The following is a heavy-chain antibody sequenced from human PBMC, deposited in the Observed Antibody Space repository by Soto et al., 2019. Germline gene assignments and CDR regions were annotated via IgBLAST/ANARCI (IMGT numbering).Heavy chain of an antibody. Sequence: SETLSLTCTVPGDSISSRSYYWGRIRQPPGKGLEWIGSIYYSGLTYNNPSRRSRVSISIDTCKDQFSLKMKSVTDADTALYFCARQRTSVVTQAYFDVWGPGSLVTVS. CDR3: ARQRTSVVTQAYFDV. CDR2: IYYSGLT. CDR1: GDSISSRSYY. J-gene: IGHJ4*02. V-gene: IGHV4-39*01. D-gene: IGHD2-21*02.